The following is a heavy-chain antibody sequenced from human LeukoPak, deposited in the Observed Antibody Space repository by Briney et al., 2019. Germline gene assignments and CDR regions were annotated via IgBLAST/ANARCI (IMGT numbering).Heavy chain of an antibody. D-gene: IGHD3-10*01. J-gene: IGHJ4*02. V-gene: IGHV4-39*01. CDR3: ARRLGVETYFDY. CDR2: IYHRGTT. CDR1: GDSISSTGRYCF. Sequence: PSENLSLNCSVSGDSISSTGRYCFGDWIRQPQGKGLGWIGTIYHRGTTYYTPALKSRVALSVDTSRNQFSLRLSSVTAADTAVYYCARRLGVETYFDYWGEGILVTASS.